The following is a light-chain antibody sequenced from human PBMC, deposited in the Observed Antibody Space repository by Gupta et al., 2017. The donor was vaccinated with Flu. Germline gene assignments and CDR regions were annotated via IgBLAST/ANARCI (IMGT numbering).Light chain of an antibody. J-gene: IGLJ1*01. CDR3: CSYTEGGPSLYV. CDR2: EGT. CDR1: SSDIGTYNH. Sequence: QSALTQPASVSGSPGQSITISRPGSSSDIGTYNHVSWYQQHPGKAPKLMIYEGTQRPSGVSNRFSGSKSGTRASLTISGLQAEDEADYYCCSYTEGGPSLYVFGTGTEVTVL. V-gene: IGLV2-23*01.